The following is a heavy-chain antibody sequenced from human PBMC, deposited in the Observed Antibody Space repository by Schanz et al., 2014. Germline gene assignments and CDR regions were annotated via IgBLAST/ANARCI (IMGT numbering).Heavy chain of an antibody. CDR3: ARGPSTGAFDI. J-gene: IGHJ3*02. V-gene: IGHV1-46*03. CDR1: GYTFTSYY. Sequence: QVQLVQSGAEVKKPGASVKVSCEASGYTFTSYYIHWFRQAPGQGLEWMGLINPSVGNTNYAQKFRGRVAMTSDTTTSTVYMEQSSLRTEDTAVYFCARGPSTGAFDIWGQGTMVTVSS. CDR2: INPSVGNT.